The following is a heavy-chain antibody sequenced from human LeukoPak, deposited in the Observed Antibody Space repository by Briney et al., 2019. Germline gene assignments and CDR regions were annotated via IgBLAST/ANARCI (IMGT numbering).Heavy chain of an antibody. CDR2: ISGSSSTI. Sequence: GGSLRLSCAASGFSFSSNSMNWVRQAPGKGLEWVSYISGSSSTIYYADSVKGRFTISRDNSKNTLYLQMNSLRAEDTAVYYCARWYYGSGSYSGTFDYWGQGTLVTVSS. D-gene: IGHD3-10*01. J-gene: IGHJ4*02. CDR3: ARWYYGSGSYSGTFDY. CDR1: GFSFSSNS. V-gene: IGHV3-48*01.